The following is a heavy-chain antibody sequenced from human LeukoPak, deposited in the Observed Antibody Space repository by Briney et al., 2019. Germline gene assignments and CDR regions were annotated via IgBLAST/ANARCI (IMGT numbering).Heavy chain of an antibody. Sequence: GGSLRLSCAASGFTFSSYAMHWVRQAPGKGLEWVAVISYDGSNKYYADSVKGRFTISRDNSKNTLYLQMNSLNTEDTAVYYCTLLWFGEFDYWGQGTLVTVSS. CDR1: GFTFSSYA. CDR2: ISYDGSNK. V-gene: IGHV3-30-3*01. CDR3: TLLWFGEFDY. J-gene: IGHJ4*02. D-gene: IGHD3-10*01.